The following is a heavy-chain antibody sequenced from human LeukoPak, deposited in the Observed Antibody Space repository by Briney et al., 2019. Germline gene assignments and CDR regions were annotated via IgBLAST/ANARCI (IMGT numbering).Heavy chain of an antibody. CDR3: ARVRVGPTSDYCDH. Sequence: GGSLRLSCAASGFTLSTNYMTWVRQAREKGLEWVSIIYSGGDTYYADSAKGRFTISRDNSKNTVYLQMNSLRAEDSALYYCARVRVGPTSDYCDHWGQGTLVTVSS. J-gene: IGHJ4*02. CDR1: GFTLSTNY. V-gene: IGHV3-53*01. D-gene: IGHD1-26*01. CDR2: IYSGGDT.